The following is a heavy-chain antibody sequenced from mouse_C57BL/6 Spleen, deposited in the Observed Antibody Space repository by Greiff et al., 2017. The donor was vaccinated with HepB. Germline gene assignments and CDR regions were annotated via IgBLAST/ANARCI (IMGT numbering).Heavy chain of an antibody. D-gene: IGHD2-5*01. J-gene: IGHJ3*01. V-gene: IGHV1-81*01. CDR1: GYTFTSYG. Sequence: VQLQQSGAELARPGASVKLSCKASGYTFTSYGISWVKQRTGQGLEWIGEIYPRSGNTYYNEKFKGKATLTADKSSSTAYMELRSLTSEDSAVYFCARSVYSNTGWFAYWGQGTLVTVSA. CDR3: ARSVYSNTGWFAY. CDR2: IYPRSGNT.